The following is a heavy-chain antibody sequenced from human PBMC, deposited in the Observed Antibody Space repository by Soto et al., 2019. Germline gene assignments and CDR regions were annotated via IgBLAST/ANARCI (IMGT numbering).Heavy chain of an antibody. CDR3: ARGRQVAPSALFRRAGDYSLDV. CDR1: GGSFSGYQ. CDR2: INHRGST. D-gene: IGHD2-2*01. V-gene: IGHV4-34*01. Sequence: ETLSLTCAVYGGSFSGYQWTWIRQPPGKGLEWIGEINHRGSTNLNPSLGSRVTFLVDTSKNQFSLKLRSVTAADTAVYYCARGRQVAPSALFRRAGDYSLDVWGQGTTVTVSS. J-gene: IGHJ6*02.